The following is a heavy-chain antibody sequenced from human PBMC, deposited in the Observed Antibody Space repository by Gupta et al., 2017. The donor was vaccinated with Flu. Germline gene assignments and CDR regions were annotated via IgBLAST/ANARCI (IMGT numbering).Heavy chain of an antibody. J-gene: IGHJ5*02. D-gene: IGHD6-6*01. V-gene: IGHV2-5*02. CDR3: AHIVLIIARPLT. Sequence: QITLKESGPTLVKPTQTLTLTCTFSGFSLTSSTVGVGWIRQPPGKAPEWLALIYGDDEKRYSPSVKSRPTITKDSSKNQVVLTMTNMDTVDTGTYYCAHIVLIIARPLTWGQGTLVTVSS. CDR1: GFSLTSSTVG. CDR2: IYGDDEK.